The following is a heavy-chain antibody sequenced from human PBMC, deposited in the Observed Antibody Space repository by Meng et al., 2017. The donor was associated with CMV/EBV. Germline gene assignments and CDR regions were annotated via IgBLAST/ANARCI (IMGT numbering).Heavy chain of an antibody. Sequence: SETLSLTCTVSGGSISSGGYYWSRIRQHPGKGLEWIGYIYYSGSTYYNPSLKSRVTISVDTSKNQFSLKLSSVTAADTAVYYCARDRVVTRYYYYGMDVWGQGTTVTVSS. CDR1: GGSISSGGYY. V-gene: IGHV4-31*03. J-gene: IGHJ6*02. D-gene: IGHD4-23*01. CDR3: ARDRVVTRYYYYGMDV. CDR2: IYYSGST.